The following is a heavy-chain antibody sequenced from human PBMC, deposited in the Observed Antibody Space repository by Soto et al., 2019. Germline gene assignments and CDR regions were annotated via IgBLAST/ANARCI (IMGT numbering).Heavy chain of an antibody. CDR3: ARQITMVRGPYGMDV. D-gene: IGHD3-10*01. V-gene: IGHV5-51*01. CDR2: IYPGDSDT. J-gene: IGHJ6*02. CDR1: GYSFTSYW. Sequence: PGESLKISCKGSGYSFTSYWIGWVRQMPGKGLEWVGIIYPGDSDTRYSPSFQGQVTISADKSISTAYLQWSSLKASDTAMYYCARQITMVRGPYGMDVWGQGTTVTVSS.